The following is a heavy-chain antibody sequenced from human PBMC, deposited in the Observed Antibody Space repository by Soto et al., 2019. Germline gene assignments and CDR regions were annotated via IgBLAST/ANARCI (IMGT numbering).Heavy chain of an antibody. J-gene: IGHJ4*02. Sequence: QVQLVQSGAEVKKPGASVKVSCKASGYTFTSYGISWVRQAPGQGLEWMGWISAYNGNTNYAQKLQGRVTITTDTSTSTAYMELRSLRSDDTAVYYCARDESVLWFGEPGAYWGQGTLVTVSS. CDR2: ISAYNGNT. V-gene: IGHV1-18*01. CDR1: GYTFTSYG. CDR3: ARDESVLWFGEPGAY. D-gene: IGHD3-10*01.